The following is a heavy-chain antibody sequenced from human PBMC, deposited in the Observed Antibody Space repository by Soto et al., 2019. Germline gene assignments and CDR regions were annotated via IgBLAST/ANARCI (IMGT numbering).Heavy chain of an antibody. Sequence: QVQLQESDPGLVKPSQTLSLTCTVSGGSISSGGYYWSWIRQHPGKGLEWIGYIYYSGSTYYNPSLKSRVTISVDTSKNQFSLKLSSVTAADTAVYYCARDLSIAAAGKGNWFDPWGQGTLVTVSS. CDR3: ARDLSIAAAGKGNWFDP. V-gene: IGHV4-31*03. D-gene: IGHD6-13*01. CDR2: IYYSGST. CDR1: GGSISSGGYY. J-gene: IGHJ5*02.